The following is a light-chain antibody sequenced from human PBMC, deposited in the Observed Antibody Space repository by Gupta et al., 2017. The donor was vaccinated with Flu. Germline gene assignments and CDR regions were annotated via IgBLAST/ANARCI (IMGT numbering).Light chain of an antibody. CDR3: QQYHSYSYT. CDR2: QAS. CDR1: QGISTW. Sequence: DIQMTQSPSTLSASVGDRVTINCRASQGISTWLAWYQQKPGKAPNLLIFQASSLQSGVPSRFSGSGSGTEFTLTISSLLPDDFATYYCQQYHSYSYTFGQGTRLEIK. V-gene: IGKV1-5*03. J-gene: IGKJ2*01.